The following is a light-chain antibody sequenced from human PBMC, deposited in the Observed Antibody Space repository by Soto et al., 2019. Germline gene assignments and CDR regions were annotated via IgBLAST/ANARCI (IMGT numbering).Light chain of an antibody. V-gene: IGKV3-20*01. CDR2: GAS. CDR3: QQYISSPLT. Sequence: EIVLTQSPGTLSLSPGERATLSCRASQSVSNNYLAWYQQKPDQAPRLVIYGASNRATGIPDRFSASGSGADFTLTISRLEPEDFAVYYCQQYISSPLTFGQGT. CDR1: QSVSNNY. J-gene: IGKJ1*01.